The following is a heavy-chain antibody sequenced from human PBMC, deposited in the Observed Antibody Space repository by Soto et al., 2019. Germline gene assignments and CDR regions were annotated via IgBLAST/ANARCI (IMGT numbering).Heavy chain of an antibody. V-gene: IGHV3-23*01. CDR1: GFTFSNYA. CDR2: IGGSGSRT. Sequence: GSLRLSCAASGFTFSNYAMSWVRQAPGEGLEWVSAIGGSGSRTFYADSVKGRFTISRDNSKNTLFLQMNSLRAEDAAVYYCTKGCLTTNCDIRRWFAPWGQGTLVTVSS. CDR3: TKGCLTTNCDIRRWFAP. D-gene: IGHD2-2*01. J-gene: IGHJ5*02.